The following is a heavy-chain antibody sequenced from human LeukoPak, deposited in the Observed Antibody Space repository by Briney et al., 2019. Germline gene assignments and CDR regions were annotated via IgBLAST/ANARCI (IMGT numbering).Heavy chain of an antibody. Sequence: SAKVSCKASGGTFSSYAISWVRQAPGQGLEWMGRIIPILGIANYAQKFQGRVTITADKSTSTAYTELSSLRSEDTAVYYCARVDTAMVIDYWGQGTLVTVSS. J-gene: IGHJ4*02. CDR2: IIPILGIA. D-gene: IGHD5-18*01. V-gene: IGHV1-69*04. CDR1: GGTFSSYA. CDR3: ARVDTAMVIDY.